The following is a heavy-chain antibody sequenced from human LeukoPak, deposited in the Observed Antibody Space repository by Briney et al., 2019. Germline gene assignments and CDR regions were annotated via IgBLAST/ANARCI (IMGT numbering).Heavy chain of an antibody. CDR2: ISGSDGST. V-gene: IGHV3-23*01. J-gene: IGHJ4*02. CDR3: AKVSSGLVRDFDY. Sequence: GGSLRLSCAASGFSFRYFGMTWVRQAPGKGLEWVSGISGSDGSTYYADSVKGRFTISRDNSRNTLYLQMNSLRAEDTAVYYCAKVSSGLVRDFDYWGQGTLVTVSS. D-gene: IGHD6-19*01. CDR1: GFSFRYFG.